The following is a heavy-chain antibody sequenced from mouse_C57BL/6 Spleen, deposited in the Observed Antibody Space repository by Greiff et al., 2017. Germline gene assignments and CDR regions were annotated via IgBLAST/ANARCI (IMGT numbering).Heavy chain of an antibody. CDR1: GYTFTSYW. Sequence: QVQLQQPGAELVRPGSSVKLSCKASGYTFTSYWMHWVKQRPIQGLEWIGNIDPSDSETHYNQKFKDKAKLTVAKSSSTAYMQLSSLTSEDSAVYYCARPLAGSSSEYFDVWGTGTTVTVSS. CDR2: IDPSDSET. V-gene: IGHV1-52*01. J-gene: IGHJ1*03. D-gene: IGHD1-1*01. CDR3: ARPLAGSSSEYFDV.